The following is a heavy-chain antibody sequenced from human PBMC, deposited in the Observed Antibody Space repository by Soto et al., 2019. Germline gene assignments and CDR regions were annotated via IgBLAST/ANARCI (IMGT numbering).Heavy chain of an antibody. Sequence: QVQLVQSGAEVKKPGSSVKVSCKASGGTFSSYAISWVRQAPGQGLEWMGGIIPIFGTANYAQKFQGRVTITADESTSTAYMELSSLRSEDTAVYYCARTGYCSGGSCYSGFDYWGQGTLVTDSS. D-gene: IGHD2-15*01. CDR3: ARTGYCSGGSCYSGFDY. CDR1: GGTFSSYA. CDR2: IIPIFGTA. J-gene: IGHJ4*02. V-gene: IGHV1-69*01.